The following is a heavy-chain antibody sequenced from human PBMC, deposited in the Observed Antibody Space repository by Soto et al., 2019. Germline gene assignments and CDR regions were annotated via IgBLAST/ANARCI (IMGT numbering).Heavy chain of an antibody. CDR2: IYYSGST. Sequence: SETLSLTCTVSGGSISSYYWSWIRQPPGKGLEWIGYIYYSGSTNYNPSLKSRVTISVDTSKNQFSLKLSSVTAADTAVYYCARGTYYDILTGYYTPGWFDPWGQGTLVTVSS. V-gene: IGHV4-59*01. D-gene: IGHD3-9*01. CDR1: GGSISSYY. CDR3: ARGTYYDILTGYYTPGWFDP. J-gene: IGHJ5*02.